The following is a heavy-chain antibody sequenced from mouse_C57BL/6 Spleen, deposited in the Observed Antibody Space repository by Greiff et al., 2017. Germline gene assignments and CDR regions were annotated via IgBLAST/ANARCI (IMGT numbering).Heavy chain of an antibody. CDR1: GYTFTSYW. D-gene: IGHD1-1*01. V-gene: IGHV1-64*01. CDR2: IHPNSGST. Sequence: QVQLQQSGAELVKPGASVKLSCKASGYTFTSYWMHWVKQRPGQGLEWIGMIHPNSGSTNYNEKFKGKATLTVDKSSSTAYMQLSSLTSEDSAVYYCARYTAVVAGALDYWGQGTSVTVSA. J-gene: IGHJ4*01. CDR3: ARYTAVVAGALDY.